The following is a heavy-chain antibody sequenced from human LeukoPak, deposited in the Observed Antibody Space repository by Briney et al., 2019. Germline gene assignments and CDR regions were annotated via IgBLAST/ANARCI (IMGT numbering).Heavy chain of an antibody. J-gene: IGHJ4*02. CDR3: ARALTHYYDSSGYFH. D-gene: IGHD3-22*01. CDR2: IIPILGIA. CDR1: GGTFSSYA. Sequence: ASVKVSCKASGGTFSSYAISWVRQAPGQGLEWMGRIIPILGIANYAQKFQGRVTITADKSTSTAYMELSSLRSEDTAVYYCARALTHYYDSSGYFHWGQGTLVTVSS. V-gene: IGHV1-69*04.